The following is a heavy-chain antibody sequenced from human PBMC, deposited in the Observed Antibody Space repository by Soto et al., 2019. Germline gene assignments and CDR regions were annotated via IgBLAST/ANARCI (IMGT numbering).Heavy chain of an antibody. J-gene: IGHJ6*03. Sequence: PSETLSLTCAVYGGSFSGYYWSWIRQPPGKGLEWIGEINHSGSTNYNPSLKSRVTISVDTSKNQFSLKLSSVTAADTAVYYCARVKSGRGYCSSTSCIRNYYMDVWGKGTTVTVSS. CDR2: INHSGST. CDR3: ARVKSGRGYCSSTSCIRNYYMDV. CDR1: GGSFSGYY. D-gene: IGHD2-2*01. V-gene: IGHV4-34*01.